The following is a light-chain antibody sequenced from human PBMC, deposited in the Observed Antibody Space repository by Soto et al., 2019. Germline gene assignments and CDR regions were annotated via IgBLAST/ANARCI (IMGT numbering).Light chain of an antibody. CDR2: GAS. CDR1: QTVSSAY. Sequence: EVGLTQSPGTLSLSPGERATLSCRASQTVSSAYLAWYQQRPGQTPRLLIFGASNRATAIPDRVSGSGSGTDFTLTISRLEPEDFAVYYCQHYGGSPGVTFGPGTKVDIK. J-gene: IGKJ3*01. CDR3: QHYGGSPGVT. V-gene: IGKV3-20*01.